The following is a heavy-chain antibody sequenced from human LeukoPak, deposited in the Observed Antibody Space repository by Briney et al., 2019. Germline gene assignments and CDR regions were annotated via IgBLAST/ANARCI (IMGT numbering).Heavy chain of an antibody. Sequence: PSETLSLTCTVSGGSISSYYWSWIRQPPGKGLEWIGYIYYSGSANYNPSLKSRVPISVDTSKNQFSLKLSSVTAADTAVYYCARTVSSDSSGYYYGGDAFDIWGQGTTVTVSS. CDR3: ARTVSSDSSGYYYGGDAFDI. J-gene: IGHJ3*02. CDR2: IYYSGSA. V-gene: IGHV4-59*01. D-gene: IGHD3-22*01. CDR1: GGSISSYY.